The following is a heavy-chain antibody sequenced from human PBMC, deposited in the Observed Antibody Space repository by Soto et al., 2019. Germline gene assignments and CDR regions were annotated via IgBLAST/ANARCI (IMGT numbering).Heavy chain of an antibody. Sequence: GGSLRLSCAASGFTFDDYAMHWVRQAPGKGLEWVSGISWNSGSIGYANSVKGRFTISRDNAKNSLYLQMNSLRAEDTALYYCAKDGGYSSGRYGAWGQGTLVTVSS. D-gene: IGHD6-19*01. CDR2: ISWNSGSI. CDR1: GFTFDDYA. J-gene: IGHJ5*02. V-gene: IGHV3-9*01. CDR3: AKDGGYSSGRYGA.